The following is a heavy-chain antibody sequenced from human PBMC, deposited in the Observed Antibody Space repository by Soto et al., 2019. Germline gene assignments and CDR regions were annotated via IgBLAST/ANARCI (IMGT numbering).Heavy chain of an antibody. V-gene: IGHV4-31*03. CDR1: GGSISSGGYY. CDR2: IYYSGST. J-gene: IGHJ5*02. CDR3: VRWMLLRSDNWFDP. Sequence: QVQLQESGPGLVKPSQTLSLTCTVSGGSISSGGYYWSWIRQHPGKGLEWIGYIYYSGSTYYNPSLKSRVTISVDTSKNQFSLNLSSVTAADTAAYYCVRWMLLRSDNWFDPWGQGTLVTVSS. D-gene: IGHD2-15*01.